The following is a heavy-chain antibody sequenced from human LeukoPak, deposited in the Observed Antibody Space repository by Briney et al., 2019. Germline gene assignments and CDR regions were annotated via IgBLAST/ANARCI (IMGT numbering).Heavy chain of an antibody. D-gene: IGHD5/OR15-5a*01. CDR2: IWYDGSYA. J-gene: IGHJ5*02. Sequence: PGRSLRLSCAASGFTFSNYAMHWVRQGPGTGLEWLAVIWYDGSYAYYADSVKGRFTISRDNSKNTLYLLMNSLRAEDTAKYYCARGTRAVSTNGGCFDPWGQGTLVTVSS. CDR1: GFTFSNYA. CDR3: ARGTRAVSTNGGCFDP. V-gene: IGHV3-33*01.